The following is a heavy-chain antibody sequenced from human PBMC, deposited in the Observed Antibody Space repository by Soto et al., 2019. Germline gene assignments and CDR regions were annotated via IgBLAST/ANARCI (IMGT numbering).Heavy chain of an antibody. D-gene: IGHD1-26*01. Sequence: ALRLSCAASGFTFSSYAMSWVRQAPGKGLEWVSAISGSGGSTYYADSVKGRFTISRDNSKNTLYLQMNSLRAEDTAVYYCAKDLRSIVGASYYFDYWGQGTLVTVSS. J-gene: IGHJ4*02. CDR1: GFTFSSYA. V-gene: IGHV3-23*01. CDR2: ISGSGGST. CDR3: AKDLRSIVGASYYFDY.